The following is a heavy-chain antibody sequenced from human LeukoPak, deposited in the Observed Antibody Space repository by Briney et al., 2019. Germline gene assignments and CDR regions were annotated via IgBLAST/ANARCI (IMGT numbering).Heavy chain of an antibody. J-gene: IGHJ4*02. CDR3: ARSNDYGSGTGDY. CDR2: IIPIFGTA. CDR1: GGTFSSYA. D-gene: IGHD3-10*01. V-gene: IGHV1-69*05. Sequence: SVKVSCKASGGTFSSYAISWVRQAPGQGLEWMGGIIPIFGTANYAQKFQGRVTITTDESTSTAYMELSSLRSEDTAVYYCARSNDYGSGTGDYWGQGTLVTVSS.